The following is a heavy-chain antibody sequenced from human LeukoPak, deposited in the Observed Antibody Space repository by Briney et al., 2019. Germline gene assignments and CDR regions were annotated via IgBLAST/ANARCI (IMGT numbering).Heavy chain of an antibody. D-gene: IGHD4-17*01. CDR3: ARVFGRDYGYCRFDY. Sequence: PSETLSLTCTVSGGSISSYYWSWIRPPPGKGLEWIGYIYYSGRTNYNTSLKSRVTISVDTSKHQFSLKLSSVTAADTAVYVCARVFGRDYGYCRFDYWGQGTLVTVSS. CDR1: GGSISSYY. V-gene: IGHV4-59*01. CDR2: IYYSGRT. J-gene: IGHJ4*02.